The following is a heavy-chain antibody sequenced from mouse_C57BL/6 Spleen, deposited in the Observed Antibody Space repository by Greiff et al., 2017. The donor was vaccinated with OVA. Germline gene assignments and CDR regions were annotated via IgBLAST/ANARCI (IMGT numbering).Heavy chain of an antibody. CDR1: GFTFTDYY. CDR2: IRNKANGYTT. D-gene: IGHD2-1*01. Sequence: EVQLQESGGGLVQPGGSLSLSCAASGFTFTDYYMSWVRQPPGKALEWLGFIRNKANGYTTEYSASVKGRFTISRDNSQSILYLQMNALRAEDSATYYCARYSNYEVYFDYWGQGTTLTVSS. CDR3: ARYSNYEVYFDY. V-gene: IGHV7-3*01. J-gene: IGHJ2*01.